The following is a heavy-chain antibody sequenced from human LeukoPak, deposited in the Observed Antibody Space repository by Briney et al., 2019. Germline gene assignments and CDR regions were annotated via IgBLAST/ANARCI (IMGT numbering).Heavy chain of an antibody. D-gene: IGHD2-15*01. CDR2: IYPGDSDT. CDR1: GYSFTSYW. V-gene: IGHV5-51*01. CDR3: ARYCSGGSCYGDYGMDV. J-gene: IGHJ6*02. Sequence: GESLQISCKGSGYSFTSYWIGWARQMPGKGLEWMGIIYPGDSDTRYSPSFQGQVTISADKSISTAYLQWSSLKASDTAMYYCARYCSGGSCYGDYGMDVWGQGTTVTVSS.